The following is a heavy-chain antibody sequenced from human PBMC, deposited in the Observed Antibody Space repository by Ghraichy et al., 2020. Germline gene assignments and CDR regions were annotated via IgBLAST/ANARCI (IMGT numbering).Heavy chain of an antibody. Sequence: SETLSLTCAVYGGSFSGYYWSWIRQPPGKGLEWIGEINHSGSTNYNPSLKSRVTISVDTSKNQFSLKLSSVTAADTAVYYCARGSGWNYVRWFDPWGQGTLVTVSS. CDR3: ARGSGWNYVRWFDP. V-gene: IGHV4-34*01. CDR2: INHSGST. D-gene: IGHD1-7*01. J-gene: IGHJ5*02. CDR1: GGSFSGYY.